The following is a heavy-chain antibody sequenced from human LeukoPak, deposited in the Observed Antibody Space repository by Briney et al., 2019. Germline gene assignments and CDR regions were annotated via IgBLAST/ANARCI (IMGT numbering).Heavy chain of an antibody. CDR2: IYYSGST. D-gene: IGHD3-22*01. J-gene: IGHJ4*02. V-gene: IGHV4-59*12. CDR1: GGSISSYY. CDR3: ARGGGYYYRPHDY. Sequence: SETLSLTCTVSGGSISSYYWSWIRQPPGKGLEWIGYIYYSGSTNYNPSLKSRVTISVDTSKNQFSLKLSSVTAADTAVYYCARGGGYYYRPHDYWGQGTLVTVSS.